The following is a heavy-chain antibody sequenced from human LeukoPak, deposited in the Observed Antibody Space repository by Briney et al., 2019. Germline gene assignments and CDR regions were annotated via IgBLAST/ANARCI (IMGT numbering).Heavy chain of an antibody. Sequence: PGGSLRLSCAASGFTFSSYSMNWVRQAPGKGLEWVSYISSSSSTIYYADSVKGRFTISRDNAKNSLYLQMNSLKTEDTAVYYCTRLNPLNWFDPWGQGTLVTVSS. CDR3: TRLNPLNWFDP. CDR1: GFTFSSYS. J-gene: IGHJ5*02. CDR2: ISSSSSTI. V-gene: IGHV3-48*01.